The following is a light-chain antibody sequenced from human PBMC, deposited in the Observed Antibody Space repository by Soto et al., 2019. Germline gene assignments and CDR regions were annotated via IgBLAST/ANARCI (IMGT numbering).Light chain of an antibody. V-gene: IGKV3-15*01. CDR3: QQYNNWPLT. Sequence: EIVMTQSMATLSVSPGETVTLSCRASQGITNHVAWYHQKPGQSPKLLLYAASTRATGIPARFSGSGSGVEFPRTIDSLQSEDLGLYFCQQYNNWPLTFGGGTRV. CDR2: AAS. J-gene: IGKJ4*01. CDR1: QGITNH.